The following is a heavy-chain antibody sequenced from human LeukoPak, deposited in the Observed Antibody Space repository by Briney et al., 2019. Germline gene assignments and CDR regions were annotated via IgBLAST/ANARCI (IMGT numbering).Heavy chain of an antibody. V-gene: IGHV1-69*02. Sequence: SVKVSCKASGGTFISYTISWVRQAPGQGVEWMGRIIPILGIANYARKFQGRVTITADKYTSTAYMELSSLRSEDTAVYYCASFGGITIFGVVSTRDGGFDYWGQGTLVTVSS. D-gene: IGHD3-3*01. CDR2: IIPILGIA. J-gene: IGHJ4*02. CDR1: GGTFISYT. CDR3: ASFGGITIFGVVSTRDGGFDY.